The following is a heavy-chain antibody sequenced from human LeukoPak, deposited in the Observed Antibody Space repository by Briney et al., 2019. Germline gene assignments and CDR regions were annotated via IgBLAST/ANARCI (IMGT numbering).Heavy chain of an antibody. CDR2: ITISGQTK. Sequence: GGSLRLSCEASGFSIRTYYMSWVRQAPGKGLEWIADITISGQTKNYADSVKGRFTISRDNAMSSLYLQMNSLRVEDTGVFYCARGDPHADLWGQGTLVTVSS. J-gene: IGHJ5*02. CDR3: ARGDPHADL. CDR1: GFSIRTYY. V-gene: IGHV3-48*03.